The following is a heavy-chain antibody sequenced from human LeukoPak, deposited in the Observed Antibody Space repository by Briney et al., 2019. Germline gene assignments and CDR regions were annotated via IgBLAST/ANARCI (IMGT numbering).Heavy chain of an antibody. CDR3: AKGDWYYYDSDGYPDY. D-gene: IGHD3-22*01. Sequence: PGGSLRLSCAASGFTFSSHGMHWVRQAPGKGLEWVAFIRYDGSNKYYADSVKGRFTISRDNSKNTLYLQMNSLRTEDTALYYCAKGDWYYYDSDGYPDYWGQGTLVTVSS. J-gene: IGHJ4*02. CDR2: IRYDGSNK. V-gene: IGHV3-30*02. CDR1: GFTFSSHG.